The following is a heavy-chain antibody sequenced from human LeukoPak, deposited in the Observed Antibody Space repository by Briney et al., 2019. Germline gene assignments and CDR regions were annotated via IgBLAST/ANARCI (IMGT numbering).Heavy chain of an antibody. CDR1: GFTFSSYS. J-gene: IGHJ4*02. CDR3: ARTRLTNYYDSSGYFDY. CDR2: ISSSSSTI. V-gene: IGHV3-48*01. D-gene: IGHD3-22*01. Sequence: QPGGSLRLSCAASGFTFSSYSMTWVRQAPGKGLEWVSYISSSSSTIYYADSVKGRFTISRDNAKNSLYLQMNSLRAEDTAVYYCARTRLTNYYDSSGYFDYWGQGTLVTVSS.